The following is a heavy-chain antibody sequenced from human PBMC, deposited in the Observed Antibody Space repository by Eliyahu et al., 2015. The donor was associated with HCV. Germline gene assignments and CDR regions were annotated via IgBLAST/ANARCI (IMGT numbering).Heavy chain of an antibody. CDR3: ARGGRNWYDV. Sequence: KKPGASVNVSCKAAGYTFTSYAMNWVRQAPGQGLEWMGWINTNTRNPAYAQGFTGRFVFSLDTSVSTAYLQIRSLVAEDTALYYCARGGRNWYDVWGQGTLVTVSS. J-gene: IGHJ5*02. V-gene: IGHV7-4-1*01. CDR2: INTNTRNP. CDR1: GYTFTSYA.